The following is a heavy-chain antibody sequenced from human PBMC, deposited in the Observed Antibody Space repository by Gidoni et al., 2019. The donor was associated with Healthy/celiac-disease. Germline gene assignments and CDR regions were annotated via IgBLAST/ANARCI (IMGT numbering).Heavy chain of an antibody. V-gene: IGHV1-2*02. CDR1: GYTFTGYY. J-gene: IGHJ6*03. CDR3: ARAAYCSSTSCANYYYHYMDV. CDR2: NNPNSGGT. Sequence: QVQLVQSGAEVKKPGASVKVSCKASGYTFTGYYMPWVRPATGQGLEWMGWNNPNSGGTNYAQKFQGRVTMTRDTSISTAYMELSRLRSDDTAVYYCARAAYCSSTSCANYYYHYMDVWGKGTTVTVSS. D-gene: IGHD2-2*01.